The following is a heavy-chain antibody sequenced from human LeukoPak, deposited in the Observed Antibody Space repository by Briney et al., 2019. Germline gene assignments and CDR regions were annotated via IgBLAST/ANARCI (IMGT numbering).Heavy chain of an antibody. CDR1: GYTFTGYY. CDR2: IIPIFGPP. D-gene: IGHD5-18*01. CDR3: ARDAPSETAMVAAFDV. V-gene: IGHV1-69*06. Sequence: ASVKVSCKASGYTFTGYYMHWVRQAPGQGLEWMGGIIPIFGPPNYAQKFQGRLTITADRYTNTAYMELSSLKSEDTAVYYCARDAPSETAMVAAFDVWGQGTLLTVSS. J-gene: IGHJ3*01.